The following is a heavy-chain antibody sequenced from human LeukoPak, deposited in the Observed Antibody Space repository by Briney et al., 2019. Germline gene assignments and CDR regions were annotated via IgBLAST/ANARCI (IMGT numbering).Heavy chain of an antibody. CDR3: ARVRLRLGYCSGGSCPQGFWFDP. CDR2: IYYSGST. CDR1: GGSISSGGYS. D-gene: IGHD2-15*01. V-gene: IGHV4-30-4*07. Sequence: PSETLSLTCAVSGGSISSGGYSWSWIRQPPGKGLEWIGYIYYSGSTYYNPSLKSRVTISVDTSKNQFSLKLSSVTAADTAVYYCARVRLRLGYCSGGSCPQGFWFDPWGQGTLVTVSP. J-gene: IGHJ5*02.